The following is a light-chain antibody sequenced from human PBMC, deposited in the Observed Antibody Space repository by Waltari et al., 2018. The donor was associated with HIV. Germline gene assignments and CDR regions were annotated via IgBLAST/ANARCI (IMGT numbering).Light chain of an antibody. Sequence: QSALTQPASVSGSPGQSIPISCTGTSSHIGSYNLVSWYQQHPGKAPKLMVYEVNKRPSGISNRFSGSKSGNTASLTISGLQAEDEADYYCCSFARSSTWVFGGGTKLSVL. J-gene: IGLJ3*02. CDR3: CSFARSSTWV. V-gene: IGLV2-23*02. CDR2: EVN. CDR1: SSHIGSYNL.